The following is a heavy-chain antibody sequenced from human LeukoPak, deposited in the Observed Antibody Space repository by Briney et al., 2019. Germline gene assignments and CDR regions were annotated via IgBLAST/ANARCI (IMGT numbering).Heavy chain of an antibody. V-gene: IGHV4-59*01. D-gene: IGHD3-10*01. CDR2: IYNSGSST. J-gene: IGHJ4*02. Sequence: SETLSLTCTVSGGSISIYYWNWIRQHLGKGLEWIGYIYNSGSSTIYNPSLKSRVTISVDTSKNQFSLRLSSVTAADTAVYFCVRDRELTYWGQGTLVTVSS. CDR1: GGSISIYY. CDR3: VRDRELTY.